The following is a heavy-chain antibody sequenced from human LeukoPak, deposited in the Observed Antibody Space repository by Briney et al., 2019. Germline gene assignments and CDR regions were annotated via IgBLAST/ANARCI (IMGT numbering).Heavy chain of an antibody. CDR2: ISGSGGST. J-gene: IGHJ4*02. CDR3: AKVPPLRLGELSLYFDY. V-gene: IGHV3-23*01. D-gene: IGHD3-16*02. CDR1: GFTFSSYA. Sequence: GGSLRLSCAASGFTFSSYAMSWVRQAPGKGLEWVSAISGSGGSTYYADSVKGRFTISRDNSKNTLYLQMNSLRAEDRAVYYCAKVPPLRLGELSLYFDYWGQGTLVTVSS.